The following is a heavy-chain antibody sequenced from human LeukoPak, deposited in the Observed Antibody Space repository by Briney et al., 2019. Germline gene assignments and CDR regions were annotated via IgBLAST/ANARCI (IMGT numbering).Heavy chain of an antibody. D-gene: IGHD5-24*01. V-gene: IGHV1-8*01. CDR3: AREEARDGSTGYYFDY. Sequence: ASVKVSCKASGYTFTSYDINRVRQATGQGLEWMGWMNPNSGNTGYAQKFQGRVTMTRNTSISTAYMELSSLRSEDTAVYYCAREEARDGSTGYYFDYWGQGTLLTVSS. CDR1: GYTFTSYD. CDR2: MNPNSGNT. J-gene: IGHJ4*02.